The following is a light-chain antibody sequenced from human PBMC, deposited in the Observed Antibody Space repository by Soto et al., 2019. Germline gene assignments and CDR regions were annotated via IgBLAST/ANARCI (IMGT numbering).Light chain of an antibody. CDR2: DTT. V-gene: IGLV7-46*01. CDR3: LLSYSGFRV. Sequence: QAVVTQESSLTVSPGGTITLTCGSSTGVVTSGLFPYWVQQKPGQAPRTLIYDTTNRHSWTPARFSGSLLGGKAALTLSGAXXXXXADYYCLLSYSGFRVFGGGTKVTVL. J-gene: IGLJ3*02. CDR1: TGVVTSGLF.